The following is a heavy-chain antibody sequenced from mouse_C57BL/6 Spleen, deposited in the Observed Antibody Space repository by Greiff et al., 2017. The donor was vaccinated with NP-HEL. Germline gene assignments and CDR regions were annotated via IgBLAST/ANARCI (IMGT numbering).Heavy chain of an antibody. CDR3: ARYDYDGWFAY. CDR1: GYAFSSSW. D-gene: IGHD2-4*01. CDR2: IYPGDGDT. V-gene: IGHV1-82*01. Sequence: VQLQESGPELVKPGASVKISCKASGYAFSSSWMNWVKQRPGKGLEWIGRIYPGDGDTNYNGKFKGKATLTADKSSSTAYMQLSSLTSEDSAVYFCARYDYDGWFAYWGQGTLVTVSA. J-gene: IGHJ3*01.